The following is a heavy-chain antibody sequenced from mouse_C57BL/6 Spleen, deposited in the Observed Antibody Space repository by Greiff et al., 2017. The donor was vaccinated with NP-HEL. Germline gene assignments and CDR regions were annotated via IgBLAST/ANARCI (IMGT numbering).Heavy chain of an antibody. D-gene: IGHD3-2*02. Sequence: EVKLVESGEGLVKPGGSLKLSCAASGFTFSSYAMSWVRQTPEKRLEWVAYISSGGVYIYYADTVKGRFTISRDNARNTLDLQMSSLKSEDTAMDYCTRVRHSSGDGRAMDYLGQGASVNVSS. V-gene: IGHV5-9-1*02. CDR3: TRVRHSSGDGRAMDY. J-gene: IGHJ4*01. CDR1: GFTFSSYA. CDR2: ISSGGVYI.